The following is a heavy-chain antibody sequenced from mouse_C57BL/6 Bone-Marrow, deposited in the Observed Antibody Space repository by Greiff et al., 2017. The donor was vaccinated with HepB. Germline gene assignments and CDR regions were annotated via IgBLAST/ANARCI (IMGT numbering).Heavy chain of an antibody. J-gene: IGHJ1*03. CDR2: IYPGGGYT. CDR1: GYTFTNYW. Sequence: QVQLQQSGAELVRPGTSVKMSCKASGYTFTNYWIGWAKQRPGQGLEWIGDIYPGGGYTNYNEKFKGKATLTEDKSTSTAYMQFSSLTSEDYAIYDCARRYYGSRRYFDVWGTGTTVTVSS. CDR3: ARRYYGSRRYFDV. V-gene: IGHV1-63*01. D-gene: IGHD1-1*01.